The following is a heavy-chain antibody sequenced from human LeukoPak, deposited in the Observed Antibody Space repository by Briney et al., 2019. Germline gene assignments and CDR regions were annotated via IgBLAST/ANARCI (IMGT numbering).Heavy chain of an antibody. J-gene: IGHJ4*02. CDR2: INSEGSST. CDR1: GFTFSSYG. Sequence: GGSLRLSCAASGFTFSSYGMHWVRQAPGEGLVWVSRINSEGSSTRYADSVEGRFTISRDNAKNTLYLQMSSLRVEDTAVYYCARSHASYSSSWEFSYYFDYWGQGTLVTVSS. CDR3: ARSHASYSSSWEFSYYFDY. D-gene: IGHD6-13*01. V-gene: IGHV3-74*01.